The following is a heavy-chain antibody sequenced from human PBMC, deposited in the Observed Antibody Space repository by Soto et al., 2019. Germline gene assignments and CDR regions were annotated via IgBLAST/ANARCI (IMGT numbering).Heavy chain of an antibody. CDR1: GFTFSTYD. J-gene: IGHJ4*02. D-gene: IGHD2-21*02. V-gene: IGHV3-13*01. CDR3: GRDGGHYGMDS. Sequence: GGPLRLSCAASGFTFSTYDMHLVRHVTGKGLEWVSIIGPAGDTYYPDSVRGRFTIYRANAKTSLYLQMNSLRAGDTAVYYCGRDGGHYGMDSGAQGTLVTVSS. CDR2: IGPAGDT.